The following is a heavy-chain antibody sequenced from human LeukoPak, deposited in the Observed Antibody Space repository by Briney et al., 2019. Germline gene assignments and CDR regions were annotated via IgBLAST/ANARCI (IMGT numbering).Heavy chain of an antibody. J-gene: IGHJ6*02. CDR2: INHSGST. V-gene: IGHV4-34*01. D-gene: IGHD5-18*01. CDR3: ARDRIQLWKLYYYYGMDV. Sequence: SETLSLTCAVYGGSFSGYYWSWIRQPPGEGLEWIGEINHSGSTNYNPSLKSRVTISVDTSKNQFSLKLSSVTAADTAVYYRARDRIQLWKLYYYYGMDVWGQRTTVTVSS. CDR1: GGSFSGYY.